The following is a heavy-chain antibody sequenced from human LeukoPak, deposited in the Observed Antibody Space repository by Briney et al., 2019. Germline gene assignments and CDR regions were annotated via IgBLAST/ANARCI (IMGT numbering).Heavy chain of an antibody. D-gene: IGHD6-6*01. Sequence: GGSLRLSCAASGFTFSSYSMNWVRQAPGKGLEWVSSITSSSSYIYYADSVKGRFTVSRDDDKNLLYLQMNSLRAEDTAIYYCARDRLVLRPRSSSDYWGQGTLVTVSS. CDR2: ITSSSSYI. V-gene: IGHV3-21*01. J-gene: IGHJ4*02. CDR3: ARDRLVLRPRSSSDY. CDR1: GFTFSSYS.